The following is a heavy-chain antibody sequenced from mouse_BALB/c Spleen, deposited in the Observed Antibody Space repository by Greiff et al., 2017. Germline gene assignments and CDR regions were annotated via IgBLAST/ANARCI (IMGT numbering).Heavy chain of an antibody. CDR3: ARSGPYGNYGYFDY. V-gene: IGHV5-17*02. D-gene: IGHD2-1*01. CDR2: ISSGSSTI. Sequence: EVQVVESGGGLVQPGGSRKLSCAASGFTFSSFGMHWVRQAPEKGLEWVAYISSGSSTIYYADTVKGRFTISRDNPKNTLFLQMTSLRSEDTAMYYCARSGPYGNYGYFDYWGQGTTLTVSS. CDR1: GFTFSSFG. J-gene: IGHJ2*01.